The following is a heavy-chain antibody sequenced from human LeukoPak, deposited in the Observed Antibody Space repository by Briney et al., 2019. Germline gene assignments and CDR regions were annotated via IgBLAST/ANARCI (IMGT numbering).Heavy chain of an antibody. D-gene: IGHD3-9*01. Sequence: PSETLSLTCTVSGGSISSYYWSWIRQPAGKGLEWIGRIYTSGSTNYNPYLKSRVTMSVDTSKNQFSLKLSSVTAADTAVYYCASGHYDILTGSPDNWFDPWGQGTLVTVSS. J-gene: IGHJ5*02. CDR2: IYTSGST. CDR1: GGSISSYY. CDR3: ASGHYDILTGSPDNWFDP. V-gene: IGHV4-4*07.